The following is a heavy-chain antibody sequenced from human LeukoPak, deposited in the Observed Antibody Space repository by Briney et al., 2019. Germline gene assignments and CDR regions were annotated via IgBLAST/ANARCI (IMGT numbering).Heavy chain of an antibody. CDR3: ATVARGTTLDH. D-gene: IGHD2-15*01. CDR1: GYTFTRHA. Sequence: ASVKVSCKASGYTFTRHAIHWVRQAPGQRLEWMGWINAGNGDTKYSQKFQGRVTFTGDTSASTAYMELSSLKSEDTAVYYCATVARGTTLDHWGQGTLVTVSS. J-gene: IGHJ5*02. CDR2: INAGNGDT. V-gene: IGHV1-3*01.